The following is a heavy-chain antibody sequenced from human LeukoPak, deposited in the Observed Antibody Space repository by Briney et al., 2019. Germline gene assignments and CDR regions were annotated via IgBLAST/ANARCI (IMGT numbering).Heavy chain of an antibody. J-gene: IGHJ3*02. CDR3: ARDAPITIFGVVTRDAFDI. CDR1: AGSISSSHYY. V-gene: IGHV4-39*02. CDR2: IYYGGST. D-gene: IGHD3-3*01. Sequence: SETLSLTCTVSAGSISSSHYYWGWVRQPPGKELEWIGSIYYGGSTYYNPSLKSRVTISVDTSKNQFSLKLSSVTAADTAVYYCARDAPITIFGVVTRDAFDIWGQGTMVTVSS.